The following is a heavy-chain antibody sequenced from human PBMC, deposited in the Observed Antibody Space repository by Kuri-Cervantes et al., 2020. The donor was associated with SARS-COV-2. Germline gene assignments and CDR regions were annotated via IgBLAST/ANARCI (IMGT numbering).Heavy chain of an antibody. D-gene: IGHD6-13*01. CDR3: ATDIAAAGTWEYAFDI. J-gene: IGHJ3*02. V-gene: IGHV1-18*01. Sequence: ASVKVSCKASGYTFTSYGISWVRQAPGQGLEWMGWISAYNGNTNYAQKLQGRDTMTTDTSTSTAYMELRSLRSDDTAVYYCATDIAAAGTWEYAFDIWGQGTMVTVSS. CDR2: ISAYNGNT. CDR1: GYTFTSYG.